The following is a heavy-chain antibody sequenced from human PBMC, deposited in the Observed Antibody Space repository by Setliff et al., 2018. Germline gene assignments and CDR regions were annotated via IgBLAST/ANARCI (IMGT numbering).Heavy chain of an antibody. D-gene: IGHD3-3*01. CDR1: GYSISNGYY. J-gene: IGHJ6*03. CDR2: IWHSGAT. V-gene: IGHV4-38-2*01. Sequence: SETLSLTCAVSGYSISNGYYWGWIRQPPGKGLEWIGSIWHSGATYYNPSLKSRVTLSVDTSKNQFSLSLTSVTAEDTAVYYCARMSGFQYIDVWDKGTTVTVSS. CDR3: ARMSGFQYIDV.